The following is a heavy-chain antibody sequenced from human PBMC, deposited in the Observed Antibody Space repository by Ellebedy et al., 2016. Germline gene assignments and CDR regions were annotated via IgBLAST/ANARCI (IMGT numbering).Heavy chain of an antibody. V-gene: IGHV3-30*03. CDR2: ISYDGSNK. J-gene: IGHJ4*02. Sequence: GESLKISCAASGFTFSSYGMHWVRQAPGKGLEWVAVISYDGSNKYYADSVKGRFTISRDNSKNTLYLQMNSLRAEDTAVYYCASLVGATTGKVFDYWGQGTLVTVSS. CDR1: GFTFSSYG. D-gene: IGHD1-26*01. CDR3: ASLVGATTGKVFDY.